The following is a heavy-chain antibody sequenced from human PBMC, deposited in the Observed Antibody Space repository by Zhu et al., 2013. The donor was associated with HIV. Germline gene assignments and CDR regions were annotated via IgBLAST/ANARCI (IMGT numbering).Heavy chain of an antibody. J-gene: IGHJ4*02. D-gene: IGHD7-27*01. V-gene: IGHV1-69*06. CDR2: ITPIFGTT. CDR1: GGTFSTYG. CDR3: ARDRNWGSDY. Sequence: QVQLLQSGPEVKKTGSSVKVSCKASGGTFSTYGISWVRQAPGQGPEWMGGITPIFGTTNYAQKFQGRVSITADKSTSTAYMDLSSLRSEDTAVYYCARDRNWGSDYWGQGTLVTVSS.